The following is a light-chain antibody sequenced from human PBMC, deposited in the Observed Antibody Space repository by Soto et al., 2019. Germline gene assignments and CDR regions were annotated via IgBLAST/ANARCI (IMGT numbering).Light chain of an antibody. J-gene: IGKJ3*01. CDR3: QQFGSSPGFT. Sequence: EIVLTQSPGTLSLSPGERATLSCRASQSINNRYLAWYQQKPGQAPRLLIYGASSRATGIPDRFIVSGSGKDFTLTISRLEPEDFAVYYCQQFGSSPGFTFGPVTKVDIK. V-gene: IGKV3-20*01. CDR2: GAS. CDR1: QSINNRY.